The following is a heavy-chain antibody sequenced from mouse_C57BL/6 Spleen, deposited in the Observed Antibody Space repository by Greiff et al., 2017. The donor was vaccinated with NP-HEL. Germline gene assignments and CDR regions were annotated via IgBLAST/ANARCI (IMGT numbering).Heavy chain of an antibody. J-gene: IGHJ2*01. CDR2: IVPETGGT. V-gene: IGHV1-15*01. CDR1: GYTFTDYE. CDR3: TKGWLLPYYFDY. Sequence: VQLQQSGAELVSPGASVTLSCKASGYTFTDYEMHWVKPTPVHGLAWIGAIVPETGGTAYNQKFKGKAILTADKSSSTAYMELRSLTSEDSAVYYCTKGWLLPYYFDYWGQGTTLTVSS. D-gene: IGHD2-3*01.